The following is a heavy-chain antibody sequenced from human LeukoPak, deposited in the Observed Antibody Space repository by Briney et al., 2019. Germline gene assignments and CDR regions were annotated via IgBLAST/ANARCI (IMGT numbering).Heavy chain of an antibody. CDR2: INHSGST. J-gene: IGHJ6*02. CDR1: GGSISSGGYY. Sequence: SETLSLTCTVSGGSISSGGYYWSWIRQPPGKGLEWIGEINHSGSTNYNPSLKSRVTISVDTSKNQFSLKLSSVTAADTAVYYCAREHIVVVTATDYYYYGMDVWGQGTTVTVSS. V-gene: IGHV4-39*07. D-gene: IGHD2-21*02. CDR3: AREHIVVVTATDYYYYGMDV.